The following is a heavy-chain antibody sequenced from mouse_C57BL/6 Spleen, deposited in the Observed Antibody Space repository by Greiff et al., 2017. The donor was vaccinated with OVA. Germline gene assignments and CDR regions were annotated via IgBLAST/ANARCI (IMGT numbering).Heavy chain of an antibody. CDR1: GFSLTSYG. V-gene: IGHV2-6-1*01. J-gene: IGHJ4*01. D-gene: IGHD2-3*01. Sequence: QVQLKESGPGLVAPSQSLSITCTVSGFSLTSYGVHWVRQPPGKGLEWLVVIWSDGSTTYNSALKSRLSISKDNSKSQVFLKMNSLQTDDTAMYYCARHDEGRDYYAMDYWGQGTSVTVSS. CDR3: ARHDEGRDYYAMDY. CDR2: IWSDGST.